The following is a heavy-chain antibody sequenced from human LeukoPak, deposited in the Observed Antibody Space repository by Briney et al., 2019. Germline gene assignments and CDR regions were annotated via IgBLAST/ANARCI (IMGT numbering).Heavy chain of an antibody. V-gene: IGHV1-69*05. CDR3: AIRNYDSRGWDY. CDR1: GGTFSSYA. CDR2: IIPIFGTA. D-gene: IGHD3-22*01. Sequence: ASVKVPCKASGGTFSSYAISWVRQAPGQGLEWMGRIIPIFGTANYAQKFQGRVTITTDESTSTAYMELSSLRSEDTAVYYCAIRNYDSRGWDYWGQGTLVTVSS. J-gene: IGHJ4*02.